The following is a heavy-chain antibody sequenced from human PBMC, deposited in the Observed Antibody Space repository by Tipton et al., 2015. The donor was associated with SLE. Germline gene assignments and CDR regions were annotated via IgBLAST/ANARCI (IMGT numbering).Heavy chain of an antibody. Sequence: SLRLSCAASGFRFSSYSMNWVRQAPGKGLEWVSYISHSISTIYYADSVKGRFTISRDNSKNTLFLEMNSLRAEDTAVYYCAKARSTVTPYDAFDVWGQGTMVTVSS. J-gene: IGHJ3*01. CDR2: ISHSISTI. CDR3: AKARSTVTPYDAFDV. CDR1: GFRFSSYS. D-gene: IGHD4-17*01. V-gene: IGHV3-48*01.